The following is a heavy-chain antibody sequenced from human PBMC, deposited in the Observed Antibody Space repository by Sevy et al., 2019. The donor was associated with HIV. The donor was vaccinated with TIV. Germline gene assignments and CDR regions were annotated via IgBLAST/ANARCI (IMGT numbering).Heavy chain of an antibody. CDR1: GDSINTYY. Sequence: SETLSLTCTVSGDSINTYYWSWIRQPPGKGLEWICYVSHSGNTNYNPSLKSRVSMSVDTSTNQFSLKVKSVTAADTAVYYCARLRWDLVVVPGATPGCYFDSWGQGTLVTVSS. J-gene: IGHJ4*02. CDR2: VSHSGNT. CDR3: ARLRWDLVVVPGATPGCYFDS. D-gene: IGHD2-2*02. V-gene: IGHV4-59*08.